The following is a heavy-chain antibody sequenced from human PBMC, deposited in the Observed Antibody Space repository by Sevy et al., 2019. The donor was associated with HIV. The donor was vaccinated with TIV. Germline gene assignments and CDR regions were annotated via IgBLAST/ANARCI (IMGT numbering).Heavy chain of an antibody. CDR3: AKSGPKYYYDSSGPART. J-gene: IGHJ5*02. CDR2: ISGSGGST. Sequence: GGYLRLSCAASGFTFSSYAMSWVRQAPGKGLEWVSAISGSGGSTYYADSVKGRFTISRDNSKNTLYLQMNSLIAEDTAVYYCAKSGPKYYYDSSGPARTWGQGTLVTVSS. CDR1: GFTFSSYA. D-gene: IGHD3-22*01. V-gene: IGHV3-23*01.